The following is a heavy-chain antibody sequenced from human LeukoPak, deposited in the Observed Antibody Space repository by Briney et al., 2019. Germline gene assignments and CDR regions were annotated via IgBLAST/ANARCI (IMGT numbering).Heavy chain of an antibody. V-gene: IGHV4-34*01. Sequence: SETLSLTCAVYGGSFSGYYWSWIRQPPGKGLEWIGEINHSGSTNYNPSLKSQVTISVDTSKNQFSLKLSSVTAADTAVYYCARVPSSGWYRNWFDAWGQGTLVTVSS. J-gene: IGHJ5*02. CDR3: ARVPSSGWYRNWFDA. CDR2: INHSGST. D-gene: IGHD6-19*01. CDR1: GGSFSGYY.